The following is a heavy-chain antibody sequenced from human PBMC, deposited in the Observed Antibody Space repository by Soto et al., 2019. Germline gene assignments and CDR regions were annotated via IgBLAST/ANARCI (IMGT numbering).Heavy chain of an antibody. CDR3: ARGKSITMIVVADPGAYFDY. Sequence: SETLSLTCAVYGGSSGGSYWTWIRQPQGKGLSWIGEINHSGSTNYNPSLKSRVTISVDTSKNQFSLKLSSVTAADTAVYYCARGKSITMIVVADPGAYFDYWGQGTLVTVSS. V-gene: IGHV4-34*01. J-gene: IGHJ4*02. CDR1: GGSSGGSY. D-gene: IGHD3-22*01. CDR2: INHSGST.